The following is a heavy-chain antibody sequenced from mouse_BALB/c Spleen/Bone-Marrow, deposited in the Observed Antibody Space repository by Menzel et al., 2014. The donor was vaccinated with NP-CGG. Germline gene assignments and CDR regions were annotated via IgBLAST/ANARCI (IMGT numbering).Heavy chain of an antibody. CDR3: ARNWVYFDY. V-gene: IGHV1-69*02. D-gene: IGHD4-1*01. Sequence: QVQLQQSGAELVKPGAPVKLSCKASGYTFTSYWMNWVKQRPGRGLEWIGRIDPSDSETHYNQKLKDKATLTVDKSSSTAYIQLSSLTSEDSAVYYCARNWVYFDYWGQGTTLTVSS. CDR1: GYTFTSYW. CDR2: IDPSDSET. J-gene: IGHJ2*01.